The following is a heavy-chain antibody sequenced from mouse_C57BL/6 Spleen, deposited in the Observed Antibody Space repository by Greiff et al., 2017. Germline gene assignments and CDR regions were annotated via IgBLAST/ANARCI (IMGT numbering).Heavy chain of an antibody. J-gene: IGHJ1*03. Sequence: QVQLKESGAELARPGASVKLSCKASGYTFTSYGISWVKQRTGQGLEWIGEIYPRSGNTYYNEKFKGKATLTADKSSSTAYMELRSLTSEDSAVYFCARDDGYGYFDVWGTGTTVTVSS. V-gene: IGHV1-81*01. CDR3: ARDDGYGYFDV. CDR2: IYPRSGNT. CDR1: GYTFTSYG. D-gene: IGHD2-3*01.